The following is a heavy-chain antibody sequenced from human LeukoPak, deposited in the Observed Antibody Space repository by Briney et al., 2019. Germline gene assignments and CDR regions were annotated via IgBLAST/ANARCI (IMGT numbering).Heavy chain of an antibody. CDR3: ARDRPLLSSGSSFDP. CDR2: FYHSGST. J-gene: IGHJ5*02. Sequence: PSETLSLTCAVAGHSMSSGYYWGWIRQPPGKGLEWIVTFYHSGSTYYNPSLRGRVTISVDTSKNEFSLKMTSVTAADTATYYCARDRPLLSSGSSFDPWGQRTLVTVSS. D-gene: IGHD3-10*01. CDR1: GHSMSSGYY. V-gene: IGHV4-38-2*02.